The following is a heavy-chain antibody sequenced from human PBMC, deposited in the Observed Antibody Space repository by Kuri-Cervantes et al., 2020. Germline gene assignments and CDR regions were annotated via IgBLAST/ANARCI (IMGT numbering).Heavy chain of an antibody. V-gene: IGHV1-18*04. CDR1: GYTFTGYY. J-gene: IGHJ4*02. CDR2: ISAYNGNI. CDR3: ARDLGYCSGGSCSS. D-gene: IGHD2-15*01. Sequence: ASVKVSCKASGYTFTGYYMHWVRQAPGQGREWMGWISAYNGNINYAQKLQGRVTMTTDTSTSTAYMELRSLRSDDTAVYYCARDLGYCSGGSCSSWGQGTLVTVSS.